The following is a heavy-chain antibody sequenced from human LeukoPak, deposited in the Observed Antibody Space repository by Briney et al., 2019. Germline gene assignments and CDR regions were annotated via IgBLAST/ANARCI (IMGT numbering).Heavy chain of an antibody. D-gene: IGHD4-17*01. Sequence: GGSLRLSCAASGFTFSSYAMSWVRQAPGKGLEWVSTISYSGTSTYYADSVKGQFTISRDNSRNTLYLQMNSLRAEDTAVYYCAKDLTTVTTGRGNFDYWGQGTLVTVSS. CDR1: GFTFSSYA. V-gene: IGHV3-23*01. CDR2: ISYSGTST. CDR3: AKDLTTVTTGRGNFDY. J-gene: IGHJ4*02.